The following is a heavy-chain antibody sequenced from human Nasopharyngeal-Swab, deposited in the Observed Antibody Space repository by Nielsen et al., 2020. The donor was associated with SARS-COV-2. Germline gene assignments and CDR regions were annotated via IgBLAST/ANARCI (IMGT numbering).Heavy chain of an antibody. CDR3: ARDRCSSTSCWIPEYYFDY. J-gene: IGHJ4*02. V-gene: IGHV1-46*01. CDR1: GYTFTSYY. Sequence: ASVKVSCKASGYTFTSYYMHWVRQAPGQGLEWMGIINPSGGSTSYAQKFQGRVTMTRDTSTSTVYMELSSLRSEDTAVYYCARDRCSSTSCWIPEYYFDYWGRGTLVTVSS. CDR2: INPSGGST. D-gene: IGHD2-2*01.